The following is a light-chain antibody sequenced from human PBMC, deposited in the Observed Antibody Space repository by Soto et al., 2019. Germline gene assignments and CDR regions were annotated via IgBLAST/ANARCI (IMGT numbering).Light chain of an antibody. CDR1: QSISSY. Sequence: DIQMTQSPSSLSASVGDRVTITCRASQSISSYLNWYQQKPGKAPKLLIYAASSLQSGVPSRFSGSGSGTDFTLTISSLQPEDFVTYYCQPARVGVGTKVEIK. CDR2: AAS. CDR3: QPAR. J-gene: IGKJ4*01. V-gene: IGKV1-39*01.